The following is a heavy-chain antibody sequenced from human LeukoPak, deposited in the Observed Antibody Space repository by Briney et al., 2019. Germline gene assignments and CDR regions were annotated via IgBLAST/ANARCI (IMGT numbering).Heavy chain of an antibody. CDR1: GGSLSSYY. CDR3: ARDQRPHRRYSSGWVHLYFDY. J-gene: IGHJ4*02. V-gene: IGHV4-4*07. Sequence: SETLSLTCTVSGGSLSSYYWSCIRQPAGKGLEWIGRIYTSGSTNYTPSLKSRVTMSVDTSKNQFSLKLSSVTAEDTAVYYCARDQRPHRRYSSGWVHLYFDYWGQGTLVTVSS. D-gene: IGHD6-19*01. CDR2: IYTSGST.